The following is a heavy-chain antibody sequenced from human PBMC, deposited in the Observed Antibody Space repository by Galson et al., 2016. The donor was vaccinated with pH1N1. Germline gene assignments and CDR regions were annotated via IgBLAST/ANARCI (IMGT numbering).Heavy chain of an antibody. CDR1: GYRFRDYY. V-gene: IGHV1-18*04. CDR3: ARDPKVGVRASGY. D-gene: IGHD3-10*01. Sequence: SVKVSCKASGYRFRDYYVHWVRQAPGHGLEWVGWISVYNGNTDYAQKVQGRVAMTTDTSTNTAYMELKSLRSDDTAVYYCARDPKVGVRASGYWGQGTLVTVSS. CDR2: ISVYNGNT. J-gene: IGHJ4*02.